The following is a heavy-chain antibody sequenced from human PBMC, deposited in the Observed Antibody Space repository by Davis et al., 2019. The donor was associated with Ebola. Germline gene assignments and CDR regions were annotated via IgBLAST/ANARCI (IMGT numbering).Heavy chain of an antibody. J-gene: IGHJ4*02. D-gene: IGHD1-26*01. V-gene: IGHV1-46*02. CDR3: AREVGETKLDQ. CDR2: INPSGGST. CDR1: GYTFNSYY. Sequence: ASVKVSCKASGYTFNSYYIHWVRQAPGQGLEWMGIINPSGGSTSYAQKFQGRVTIARDTSASTAYMELTSLRSEDTAVYYCAREVGETKLDQWGQGTLVTVSS.